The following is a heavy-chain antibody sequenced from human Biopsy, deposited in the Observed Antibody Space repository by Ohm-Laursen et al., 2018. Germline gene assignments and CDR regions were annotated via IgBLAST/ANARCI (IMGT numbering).Heavy chain of an antibody. CDR1: GGNLRSYG. CDR2: IMPAFGVV. J-gene: IGHJ6*02. V-gene: IGHV1-69*13. CDR3: ARGEAARVNDNYRYRLDH. D-gene: IGHD6-6*01. Sequence: SVKVSCKASGGNLRSYGISWVRQAPGQGLEWMGGIMPAFGVVNYGQNFEGRVTIDADDSTTTVDLSSLTSEDTAVYYCARGEAARVNDNYRYRLDHWGQGTTVVVSS.